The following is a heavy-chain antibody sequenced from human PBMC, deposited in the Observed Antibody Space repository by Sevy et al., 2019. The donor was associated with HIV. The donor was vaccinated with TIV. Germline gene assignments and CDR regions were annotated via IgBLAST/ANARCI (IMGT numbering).Heavy chain of an antibody. CDR2: ISYDGSNK. D-gene: IGHD3-10*01. Sequence: GGSLRLSCAASGFTFSSYAMHWVRQAPGKGLEWVAVISYDGSNKYYADSVKGRFTISRDNSKNTLYLQMSSLRAEDTAVYYCARSRWGVWGGDFDYWGQGTLVTVSS. CDR1: GFTFSSYA. CDR3: ARSRWGVWGGDFDY. J-gene: IGHJ4*02. V-gene: IGHV3-30*04.